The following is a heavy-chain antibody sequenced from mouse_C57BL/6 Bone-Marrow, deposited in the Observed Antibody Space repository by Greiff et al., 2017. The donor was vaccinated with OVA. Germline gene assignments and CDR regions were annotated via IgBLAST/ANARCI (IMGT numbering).Heavy chain of an antibody. D-gene: IGHD1-1*01. V-gene: IGHV1-80*01. Sequence: QVQLQQSGAELVKPGASVKISCKASGYAFSSYWMNWVKQRPGKGLEWIGQIYPGDGDTNYNGKFKGKATLTADKSSSTAYMQLSSLTSEDSAVYFCARMHYGSRRGYFDVWGTGTTVTVSS. CDR1: GYAFSSYW. CDR2: IYPGDGDT. CDR3: ARMHYGSRRGYFDV. J-gene: IGHJ1*03.